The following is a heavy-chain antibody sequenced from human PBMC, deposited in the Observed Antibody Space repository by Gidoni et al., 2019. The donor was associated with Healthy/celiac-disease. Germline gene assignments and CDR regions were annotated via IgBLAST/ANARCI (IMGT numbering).Heavy chain of an antibody. CDR3: ARVAWYYYDSSGPGWFDP. D-gene: IGHD3-22*01. J-gene: IGHJ5*02. CDR2: IYTSGST. Sequence: QVQLQESGPGLVKPSQTLSLTCTVSGGSISSTSYYWSWIRQPAGKGLEWIGRIYTSGSTNYNPSLKSRVTMSVDTSKNQFSLKLSSVTAADTAVYYCARVAWYYYDSSGPGWFDPWGQGTLVTVSS. CDR1: GGSISSTSYY. V-gene: IGHV4-61*02.